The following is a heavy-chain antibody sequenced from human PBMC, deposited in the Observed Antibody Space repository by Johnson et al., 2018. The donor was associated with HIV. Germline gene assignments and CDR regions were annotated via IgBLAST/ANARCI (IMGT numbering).Heavy chain of an antibody. CDR3: AKSGPDAFDI. V-gene: IGHV3-66*02. Sequence: VQLVESGGGVVQPGTSLRLSCAASGFTFDDYGMSWVRQAPGKGLEWVSVIYSGGSTYYADSVKGRFTISRDNSKNTLYLQMNSLRAEDTALYYCAKSGPDAFDIWGQGTLVTVSS. CDR1: GFTFDDYG. J-gene: IGHJ3*02. CDR2: IYSGGST. D-gene: IGHD6-25*01.